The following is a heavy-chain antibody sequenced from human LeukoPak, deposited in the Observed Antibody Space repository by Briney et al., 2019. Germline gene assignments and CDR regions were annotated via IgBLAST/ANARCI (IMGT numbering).Heavy chain of an antibody. J-gene: IGHJ4*02. CDR3: ARLLGSCIDY. D-gene: IGHD6-13*01. V-gene: IGHV3-30-3*01. CDR1: GFTFSSYA. Sequence: GRSLRLSCAASGFTFSSYAMHWVRQAPGKGLEWVAVISYDGSNKYYADSVKGRFTVSRDNSKNTLYLQMNSLRAEDTAVYYCARLLGSCIDYWGQGTLVSVSS. CDR2: ISYDGSNK.